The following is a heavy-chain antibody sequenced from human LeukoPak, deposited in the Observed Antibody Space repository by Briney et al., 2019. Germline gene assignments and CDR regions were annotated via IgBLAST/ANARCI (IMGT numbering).Heavy chain of an antibody. Sequence: GGSLRLSCAASGLTFSSYGMHWFRQAPGKGLEWVAFIRYDGSNKYYADSVKGRFTISRDNSKNTLYLQMNSLRAEDTAVYYCASWAARPGAARPDYFAYWGQGTLVTVSS. V-gene: IGHV3-30*02. J-gene: IGHJ4*02. CDR1: GLTFSSYG. CDR2: IRYDGSNK. D-gene: IGHD6-6*01. CDR3: ASWAARPGAARPDYFAY.